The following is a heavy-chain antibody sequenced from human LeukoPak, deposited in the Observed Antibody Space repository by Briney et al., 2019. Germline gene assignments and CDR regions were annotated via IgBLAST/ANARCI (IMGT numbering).Heavy chain of an antibody. CDR1: GFTVSSNY. J-gene: IGHJ6*03. V-gene: IGHV3-53*01. CDR3: AGSGSYYYMDV. Sequence: LAGGSLRLSCAASGFTVSSNYMSWVRQAPGKGLEWVSVIYSGGSTYYADSVKGRFTISRDNSKNTLYLQMNSLRAEDTAVYYCAGSGSYYYMDVWGKGTTVTVSS. CDR2: IYSGGST.